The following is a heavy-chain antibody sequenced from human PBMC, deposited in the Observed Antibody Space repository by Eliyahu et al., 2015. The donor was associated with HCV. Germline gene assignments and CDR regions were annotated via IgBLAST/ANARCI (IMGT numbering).Heavy chain of an antibody. Sequence: EVQLVESGGGLVQPGRSLRLSCAASGFTFKNYAMHWVRQAPGKGLEWVSGISWNSGTIGYADSVKGRFTISRDNAKNSLYLQMNSLRAEDTALYYCAKDIGGYCSGGRCFYGMDVWGQGTTVTVSS. J-gene: IGHJ6*02. CDR1: GFTFKNYA. D-gene: IGHD2-15*01. CDR2: ISWNSGTI. V-gene: IGHV3-9*01. CDR3: AKDIGGYCSGGRCFYGMDV.